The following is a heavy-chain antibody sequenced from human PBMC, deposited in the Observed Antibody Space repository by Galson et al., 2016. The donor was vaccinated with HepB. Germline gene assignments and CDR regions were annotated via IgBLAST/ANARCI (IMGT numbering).Heavy chain of an antibody. Sequence: QSGAEVKKPGESLKISCKGSGYSFTSYWNGWVRQMPGKGLEWMGLIYPGDSDTRYSLSFQGQVTISADKSISTAYLQWSSLKASDTAMYYCAIPSEPYYYGMDVWGQGTTVTVSS. V-gene: IGHV5-51*03. CDR3: AIPSEPYYYGMDV. CDR1: GYSFTSYW. CDR2: IYPGDSDT. J-gene: IGHJ6*02.